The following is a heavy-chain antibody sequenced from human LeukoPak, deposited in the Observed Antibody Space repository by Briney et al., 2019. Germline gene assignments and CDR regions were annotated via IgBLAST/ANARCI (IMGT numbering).Heavy chain of an antibody. D-gene: IGHD5-12*01. CDR1: GGTFSSYT. V-gene: IGHV1-69*02. J-gene: IGHJ4*02. CDR2: IIPILGIA. Sequence: QVQLVQSGAEVKKPGSSVKVSCKASGGTFSSYTISWVRQAPGQGLGWMGRIIPILGIANYAQKFQGRVTITADKSTSTAYMELSSLRSEDTAVYYCASGLRGYDEEALDYWGQGTLVTVSS. CDR3: ASGLRGYDEEALDY.